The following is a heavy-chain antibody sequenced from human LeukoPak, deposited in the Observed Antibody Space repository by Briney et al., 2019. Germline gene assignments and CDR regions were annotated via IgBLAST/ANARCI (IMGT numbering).Heavy chain of an antibody. V-gene: IGHV4-61*02. CDR1: GGSISSGSYY. Sequence: PSQILSLTCTVSGGSISSGSYYWSWIRQPAGKGLEWIGRIYTSGSTNYNPSLKSRVTISVDTSKNQFSLKLSSVTAADTAVYYCARGPAPPGIAARSFYFDYWGQGTLVTVSS. CDR3: ARGPAPPGIAARSFYFDY. CDR2: IYTSGST. D-gene: IGHD6-6*01. J-gene: IGHJ4*02.